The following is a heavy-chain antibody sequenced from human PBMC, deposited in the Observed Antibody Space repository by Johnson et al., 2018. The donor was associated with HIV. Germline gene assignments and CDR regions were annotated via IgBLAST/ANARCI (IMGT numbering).Heavy chain of an antibody. D-gene: IGHD1-14*01. V-gene: IGHV3-20*04. CDR2: INGNGGST. CDR3: AKDTEPDLADAFDI. Sequence: VQLVESGGGLVKPGGSLRLSCAASGFTFSNAWMSWVRQAPGKGLEWVSGINGNGGSTGYADSVKGRFTISRDNAKNSLYLQMNSLRAEDTALYYCAKDTEPDLADAFDIWGQGTMVTVSS. CDR1: GFTFSNAW. J-gene: IGHJ3*02.